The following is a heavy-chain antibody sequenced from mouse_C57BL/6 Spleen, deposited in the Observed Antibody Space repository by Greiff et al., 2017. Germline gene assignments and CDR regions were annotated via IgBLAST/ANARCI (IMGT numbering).Heavy chain of an antibody. V-gene: IGHV1-72*01. CDR3: ARTEYDDGYYAMDY. CDR2: IDPNSGGT. Sequence: QVQLKQPGAELVKPGASVKLSCKASGYTFTSYWMHWVKQRPGRGLEWIGRIDPNSGGTKYNEKFKSKATLTVDKPSSTAYMQLSSLTSEDSAVYYCARTEYDDGYYAMDYWGQGTSVTVSS. CDR1: GYTFTSYW. J-gene: IGHJ4*01. D-gene: IGHD2-4*01.